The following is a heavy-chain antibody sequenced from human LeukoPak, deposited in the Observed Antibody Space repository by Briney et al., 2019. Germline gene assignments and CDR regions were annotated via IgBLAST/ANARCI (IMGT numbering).Heavy chain of an antibody. J-gene: IGHJ4*02. CDR2: INPNSGGT. D-gene: IGHD3-22*01. CDR1: GYTFTGYY. V-gene: IGHV1-2*02. Sequence: GASVKVCCKASGYTFTGYYMHWVRQAPGQGLEWMGWINPNSGGTNYAQKFQGRVTMTRDTSISTAYMELSRLRSDDTAVYYCARSYYYDSSGPCDYWGQGTLVTVSS. CDR3: ARSYYYDSSGPCDY.